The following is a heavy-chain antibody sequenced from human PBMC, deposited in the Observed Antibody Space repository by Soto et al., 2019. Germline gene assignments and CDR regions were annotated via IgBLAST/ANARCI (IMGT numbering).Heavy chain of an antibody. CDR3: VRARSNDYKSTPPPIFDP. V-gene: IGHV3-23*01. Sequence: GGPLRLSCVASGLTFSNYAMSCVCRAAGKALECCSGITGSGATIDESVSVRGRSTIIRENAKHSDHLQMNALTDGDTGLYYCVRARSNDYKSTPPPIFDPPGQGTLVTVSS. CDR1: GLTFSNYA. J-gene: IGHJ5*02. D-gene: IGHD4-17*01. CDR2: ITGSGATI.